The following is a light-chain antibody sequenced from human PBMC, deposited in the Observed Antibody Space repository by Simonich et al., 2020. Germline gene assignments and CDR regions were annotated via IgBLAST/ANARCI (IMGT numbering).Light chain of an antibody. CDR1: SSDVGTYNL. Sequence: QSALTQPASVSGSPVQSITISCTGTSSDVGTYNLVSWYQPHTGKAPKLMIYEGSKRPSVVSNRFSGSKSGNTASLTISGLQAEDEADYYCCSYAGSSTLVFGGGTKLTVL. CDR3: CSYAGSSTLV. V-gene: IGLV2-23*01. J-gene: IGLJ3*02. CDR2: EGS.